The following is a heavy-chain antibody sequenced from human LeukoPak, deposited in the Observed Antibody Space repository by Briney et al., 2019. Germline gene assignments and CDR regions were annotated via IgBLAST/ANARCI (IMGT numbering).Heavy chain of an antibody. Sequence: SETLSLTCTVSGGSISSGGYYWSWIRQPPGKGLGWIGEINHSGSTNYNPSLKSRVTISVDTSKNQFSLKLSSVTAADTAVYYCASTQIVGGSLSNNWGQGTLVTVSS. V-gene: IGHV4-39*07. CDR2: INHSGST. D-gene: IGHD1-26*01. CDR3: ASTQIVGGSLSNN. CDR1: GGSISSGGYY. J-gene: IGHJ4*02.